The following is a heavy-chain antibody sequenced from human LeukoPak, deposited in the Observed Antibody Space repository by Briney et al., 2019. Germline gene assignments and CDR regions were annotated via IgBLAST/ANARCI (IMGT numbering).Heavy chain of an antibody. CDR3: AREDTAMDSFDY. D-gene: IGHD5-18*01. CDR2: ISYDGSNK. V-gene: IGHV3-30*04. CDR1: GFTFSSYA. J-gene: IGHJ4*02. Sequence: GGSLRLSCAASGFTFSSYAMHWVRQAPGKGLEWVAVISYDGSNKYYADSVEGRFTISRDNSKNTLYLQMNSLRAEDTAVYYCAREDTAMDSFDYWGQGTLVTVSS.